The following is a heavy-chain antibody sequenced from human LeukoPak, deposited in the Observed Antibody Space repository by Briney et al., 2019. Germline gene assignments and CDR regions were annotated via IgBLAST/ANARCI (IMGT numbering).Heavy chain of an antibody. CDR1: GGSISIYY. CDR3: ARGGFYYGSGEINWFDP. CDR2: IYTSGST. V-gene: IGHV4-4*07. D-gene: IGHD3-10*01. Sequence: PSETLSLTRTVSGGSISIYYWSWIRQPAGKGLEWIGRIYTSGSTNYNPSLKSRVPMSVDTSKNQFSLKLSSVTAADTAVYYCARGGFYYGSGEINWFDPWGQGTLVTVSS. J-gene: IGHJ5*02.